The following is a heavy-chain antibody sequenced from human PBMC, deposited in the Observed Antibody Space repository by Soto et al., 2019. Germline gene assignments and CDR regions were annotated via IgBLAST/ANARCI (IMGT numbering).Heavy chain of an antibody. CDR2: INHSGST. CDR3: ARGTRGSSGVYYYYYGMDV. J-gene: IGHJ6*02. CDR1: GGSFSGYY. Sequence: SLTCADYGGSFSGYYWSWIRQPPGKGLEWIGEINHSGSTNYNPSLKSRVTISVDTSKNQFSLKLSSVTAADTAVYYCARGTRGSSGVYYYYYGMDVWGQG. V-gene: IGHV4-34*01. D-gene: IGHD6-6*01.